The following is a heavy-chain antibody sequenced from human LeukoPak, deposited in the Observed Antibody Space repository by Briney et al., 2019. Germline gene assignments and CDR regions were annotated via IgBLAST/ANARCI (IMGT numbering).Heavy chain of an antibody. D-gene: IGHD3-22*01. J-gene: IGHJ4*02. CDR2: ISGSGGST. CDR3: AKGYYYDSSGYYPVDY. V-gene: IGHV3-23*01. Sequence: GGSLRLSCAASGFTFSSYAMSWVCQAPGKGLEWVSVISGSGGSTYYADSVKGRFTISRDNSKNTLYLQMNGLRAEDTAVYYCAKGYYYDSSGYYPVDYWGQGTLVTVSS. CDR1: GFTFSSYA.